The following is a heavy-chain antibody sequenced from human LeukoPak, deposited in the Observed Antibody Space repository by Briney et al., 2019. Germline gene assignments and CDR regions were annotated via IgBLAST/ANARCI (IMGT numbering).Heavy chain of an antibody. CDR3: ARDVMTTVWPYDYYYGMDV. D-gene: IGHD4-11*01. CDR1: GGSFSGYY. CDR2: INHSGST. V-gene: IGHV4-34*01. J-gene: IGHJ6*02. Sequence: SETLSLTCAVYGGSFSGYYWSWIRQPPGKGLEWIGEINHSGSTNYNPSLKSRVTISVDTSKNQFSLKLSSVTAADTAVYYCARDVMTTVWPYDYYYGMDVWGQGTTVTVSS.